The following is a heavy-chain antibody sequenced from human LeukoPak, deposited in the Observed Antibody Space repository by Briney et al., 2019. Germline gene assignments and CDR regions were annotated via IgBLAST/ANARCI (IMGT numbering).Heavy chain of an antibody. D-gene: IGHD3-16*01. V-gene: IGHV3-15*01. Sequence: TTGGSLRLSCAASGFTFSNAWMSWVRQAPGKGMEWVGRIQSRTDGGTTDYAAPVKGRFTISRDDSKNTLYLQMSGLNTEDTAVYYCNRALSYYGMDVWGQGTAVTVSS. CDR3: NRALSYYGMDV. CDR1: GFTFSNAW. J-gene: IGHJ6*02. CDR2: IQSRTDGGTT.